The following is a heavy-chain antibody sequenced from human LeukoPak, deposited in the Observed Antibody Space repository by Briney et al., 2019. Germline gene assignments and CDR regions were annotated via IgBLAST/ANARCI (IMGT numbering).Heavy chain of an antibody. J-gene: IGHJ6*04. CDR2: IRNDGSDT. CDR3: VKDNPVCHV. CDR1: GFTFSDNG. V-gene: IGHV3-30*02. Sequence: PGGSLRLSCTASGFTFSDNGMHWARQAPGKGLEWVAFIRNDGSDTYYADSVKGRFTISRDNAKNTLYLQMNSLTTEDTAVYYCVKDNPVCHVWGKGTTVAVSS. D-gene: IGHD2-2*01.